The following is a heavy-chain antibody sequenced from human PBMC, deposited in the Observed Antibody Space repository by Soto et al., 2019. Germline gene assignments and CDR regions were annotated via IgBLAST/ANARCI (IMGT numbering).Heavy chain of an antibody. Sequence: SETLCLTCSVSGGSVSSGSYYWSWIRQPPGKGLEWVGYILYSGSPNYNPTLKSRVTMSLDTSENQFSLKLGSVTTADTAVYYCARGGPRVGDYRSFDYWGQGTLVTVSS. V-gene: IGHV4-61*01. J-gene: IGHJ4*02. D-gene: IGHD1-26*01. CDR3: ARGGPRVGDYRSFDY. CDR2: ILYSGSP. CDR1: GGSVSSGSYY.